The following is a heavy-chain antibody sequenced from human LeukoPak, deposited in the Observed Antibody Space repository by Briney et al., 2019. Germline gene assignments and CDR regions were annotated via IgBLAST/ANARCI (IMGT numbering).Heavy chain of an antibody. CDR2: IYYSGNT. CDR1: GGSLSSNNYY. CDR3: ARDLDYNGSGRPHGWFDP. J-gene: IGHJ5*02. D-gene: IGHD3-10*01. Sequence: PSETLSLTCTVSGGSLSSNNYYWGWIRQPPGKGLEWIGSIYYSGNTYYNPSLKSRVTISVDTSKNQFSLKLSSVTAADTAVYYCARDLDYNGSGRPHGWFDPWGEGTLVTVSS. V-gene: IGHV4-39*07.